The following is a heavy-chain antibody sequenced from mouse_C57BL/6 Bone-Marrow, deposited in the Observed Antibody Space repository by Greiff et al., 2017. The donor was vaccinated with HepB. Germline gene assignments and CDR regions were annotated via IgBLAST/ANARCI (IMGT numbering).Heavy chain of an antibody. CDR3: GRDPVVGWYLDV. Sequence: QVQLQQSGAELVKPGASVKMSCKASGYTFTSYWITWVKQRPGQGLEWIGDIYPGSGSTNYNEKFKSKATLTVDTSSSTAYMQLSSLTSEDSAVFYCGRDPVVGWYLDVWGTGTTVTVSS. V-gene: IGHV1-55*01. CDR2: IYPGSGST. CDR1: GYTFTSYW. D-gene: IGHD1-1*01. J-gene: IGHJ1*03.